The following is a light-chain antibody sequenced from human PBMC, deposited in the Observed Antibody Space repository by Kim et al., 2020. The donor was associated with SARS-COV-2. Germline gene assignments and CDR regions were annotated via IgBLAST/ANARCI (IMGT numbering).Light chain of an antibody. CDR1: QGIGNY. Sequence: DIQMTQSPSSLSASVRDSVTITCRASQGIGNYLGWYQQKPGKAPRRLIYDASSLQSEVPPRFSGSGSGTEFTLTISNLQPEDFATYYCQQYNSHPPTFGGGTKVDIK. CDR3: QQYNSHPPT. V-gene: IGKV1-17*02. J-gene: IGKJ4*01. CDR2: DAS.